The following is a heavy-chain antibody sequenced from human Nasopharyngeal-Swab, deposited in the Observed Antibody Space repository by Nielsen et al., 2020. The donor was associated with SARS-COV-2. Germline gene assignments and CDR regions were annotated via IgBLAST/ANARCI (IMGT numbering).Heavy chain of an antibody. CDR3: AREIDSRGGDAFDI. D-gene: IGHD3-22*01. CDR2: ISSSSSCT. V-gene: IGHV3-11*05. CDR1: GFTFSDYY. J-gene: IGHJ3*02. Sequence: GGSLRLSCAASGFTFSDYYMSWIRQAPGKGLEWVSYISSSSSCTNYADSVKGRFTISRDNAKNSLYLQMNSLRAEDTAVYYCAREIDSRGGDAFDIWGQGTMVTVSS.